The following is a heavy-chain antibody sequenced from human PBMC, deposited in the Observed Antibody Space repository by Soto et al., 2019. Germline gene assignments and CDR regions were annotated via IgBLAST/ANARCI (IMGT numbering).Heavy chain of an antibody. V-gene: IGHV5-10-1*01. CDR1: GYSFTIYW. CDR2: VDPSDSYT. CDR3: ASGDFWSGYYSNYYGMDV. D-gene: IGHD3-3*01. Sequence: GESLTISCKGSGYSFTIYWISWVRQIPGKGLEWVGRVDPSDSYTNYSPSFQGHVTISADKSISTAYLQWSSLKASDTAMYYCASGDFWSGYYSNYYGMDVWGQGNTVTVSS. J-gene: IGHJ6*02.